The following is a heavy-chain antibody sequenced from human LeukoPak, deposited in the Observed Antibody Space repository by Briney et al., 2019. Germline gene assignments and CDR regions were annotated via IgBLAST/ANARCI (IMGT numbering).Heavy chain of an antibody. V-gene: IGHV3-23*01. CDR1: GFTFSSSA. CDR2: ISGSGGNT. CDR3: AKSDYYDSSGYYYGSDY. J-gene: IGHJ4*02. D-gene: IGHD3-22*01. Sequence: RGSLRLSCSASGFTFSSSAMTWVRQAPGKGLEWVSGISGSGGNTYYADCVKGRLTISRDNSKNTLYVQMNSLRAEDKAVYYCAKSDYYDSSGYYYGSDYWGQGTLVTVSS.